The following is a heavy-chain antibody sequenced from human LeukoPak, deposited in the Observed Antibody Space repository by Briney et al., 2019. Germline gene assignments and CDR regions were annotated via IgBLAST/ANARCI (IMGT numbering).Heavy chain of an antibody. CDR1: GFTFNNYW. V-gene: IGHV3-7*04. CDR3: ARDRNYYDYFEY. J-gene: IGHJ4*02. Sequence: PGRSLRLSCAASGFTFNNYWMSWVRQAPGKGLEWLANIKQDGSEKYYVDSVKGRFTISRDNAKNSLYLQMNSLRAEDTAVYYCARDRNYYDYFEYWGQGTLVTVSS. CDR2: IKQDGSEK. D-gene: IGHD3-10*01.